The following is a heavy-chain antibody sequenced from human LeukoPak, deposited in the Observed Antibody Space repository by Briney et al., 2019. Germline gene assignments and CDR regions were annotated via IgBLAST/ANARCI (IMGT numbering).Heavy chain of an antibody. V-gene: IGHV1-18*01. CDR3: ARRVTGTTGVPAPSYYYMDV. D-gene: IGHD1-7*01. Sequence: AASVQVARKASGYTFTSYGISWVRQAPGQGLEWMGWISAYNGNTNYAQKLQGRVTMTTDTSTSTAYMELRSLRSDDTAVYYCARRVTGTTGVPAPSYYYMDVWGKGTTVTVSS. J-gene: IGHJ6*03. CDR1: GYTFTSYG. CDR2: ISAYNGNT.